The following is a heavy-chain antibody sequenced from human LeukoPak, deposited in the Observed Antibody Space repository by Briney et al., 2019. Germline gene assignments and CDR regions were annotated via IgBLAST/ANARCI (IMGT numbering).Heavy chain of an antibody. Sequence: GGSLRLSCSSSGFTFSSYAIHWVRQAPGKGLEYVSGISSNGGNTYNANSLKGRITIYRDNSKNTVELQMSSLRTEDTAVYFCVKRTGLYFDYWGQGTLVTVSS. J-gene: IGHJ4*02. CDR2: ISSNGGNT. CDR1: GFTFSSYA. D-gene: IGHD7-27*01. CDR3: VKRTGLYFDY. V-gene: IGHV3-64D*09.